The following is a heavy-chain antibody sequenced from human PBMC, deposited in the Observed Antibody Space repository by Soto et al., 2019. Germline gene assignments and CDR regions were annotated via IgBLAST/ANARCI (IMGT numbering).Heavy chain of an antibody. J-gene: IGHJ6*01. CDR1: GDFIIRNNNY. Sequence: SETLSVTCTVSGDFIIRNNNYWVWIRQPPGKGLQWIGSLYYSDYTDTNPSLRSRVTISVDTSKNQFSLNLTSVTAADTAVYYCARHLYYDISPGYLRPYHYYGMDVWGQGPTVTGS. D-gene: IGHD3-9*01. CDR3: ARHLYYDISPGYLRPYHYYGMDV. V-gene: IGHV4-39*01. CDR2: LYYSDYT.